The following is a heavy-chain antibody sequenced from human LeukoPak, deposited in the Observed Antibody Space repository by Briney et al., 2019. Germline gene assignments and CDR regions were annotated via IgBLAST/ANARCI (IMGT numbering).Heavy chain of an antibody. J-gene: IGHJ6*03. D-gene: IGHD3-16*02. V-gene: IGHV3-74*01. CDR2: INTDGSSL. Sequence: PGGSLRLSCAASGFTFSNYWMHWVRQVPGEGLVWVSRINTDGSSLNYADSVKGRFNISRDNAKNTLYLHMSSLRAEDSAVYHCARDMGGIVGFYYFYTDVWGKGTTVTVSS. CDR1: GFTFSNYW. CDR3: ARDMGGIVGFYYFYTDV.